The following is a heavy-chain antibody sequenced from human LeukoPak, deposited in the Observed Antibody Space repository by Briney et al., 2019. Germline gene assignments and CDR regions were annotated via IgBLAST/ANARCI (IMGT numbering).Heavy chain of an antibody. Sequence: ASVKVSCKASGYTFTSYAMHWVRQAPGQRLEWMGWINAGNGNTKYSQKFQGRVTITRDTSASTAYMELSSLRSEDTAVYYCARAVTTVTDFDYWGQGTLVTVSS. CDR3: ARAVTTVTDFDY. CDR2: INAGNGNT. CDR1: GYTFTSYA. D-gene: IGHD4-17*01. V-gene: IGHV1-3*01. J-gene: IGHJ4*02.